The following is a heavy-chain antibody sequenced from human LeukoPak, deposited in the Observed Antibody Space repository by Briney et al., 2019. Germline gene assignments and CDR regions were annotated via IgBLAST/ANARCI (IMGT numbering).Heavy chain of an antibody. CDR1: GGTFSDYA. V-gene: IGHV1-69*13. J-gene: IGHJ6*02. CDR3: AKENWVPPYYYFGMDV. CDR2: IFPISGPT. Sequence: GASVQVSCQASGGTFSDYAIHWVRQAPGQGLEWMGGIFPISGPTNYAQKFQGRVTITADESTNTAYMELSSLRSEDTAVYYCAKENWVPPYYYFGMDVWGLGTTVTVSS. D-gene: IGHD7-27*01.